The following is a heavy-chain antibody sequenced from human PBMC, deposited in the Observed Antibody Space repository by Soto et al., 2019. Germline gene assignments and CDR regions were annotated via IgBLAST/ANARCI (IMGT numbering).Heavy chain of an antibody. Sequence: EVRLVESGGGLVQPGGSLRLSCVASGFTFTSYWMSWVRQAPGKGLEWVANIKGDGSEKKYVDSVKGRFTISRDNAHKSVSLQMNSLRAEDTALYYCGRDEVRNGVGVWGQGTTVTVSS. CDR3: GRDEVRNGVGV. J-gene: IGHJ6*02. CDR2: IKGDGSEK. CDR1: GFTFTSYW. V-gene: IGHV3-7*01.